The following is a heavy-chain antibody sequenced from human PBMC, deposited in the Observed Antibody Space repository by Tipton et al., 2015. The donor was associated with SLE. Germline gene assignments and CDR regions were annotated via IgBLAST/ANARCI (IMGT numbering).Heavy chain of an antibody. J-gene: IGHJ4*02. Sequence: LRLSCTVSGGSISSYYWSWIRQPPGKGLEWIGYIYYSGSTNYNPSLKSRVTISVDTSKNQFTLKLSSVTAADTAVYYCASGAPIDSYGPYFDYWGRGTLGTVSS. V-gene: IGHV4-59*01. CDR2: IYYSGST. CDR3: ASGAPIDSYGPYFDY. CDR1: GGSISSYY. D-gene: IGHD5-18*01.